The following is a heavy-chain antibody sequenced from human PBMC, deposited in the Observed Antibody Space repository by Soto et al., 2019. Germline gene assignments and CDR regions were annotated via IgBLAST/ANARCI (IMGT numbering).Heavy chain of an antibody. CDR1: GGSFSSGSYY. V-gene: IGHV4-61*01. D-gene: IGHD3-3*01. J-gene: IGHJ4*02. CDR3: AGSVITIFGVNFDY. Sequence: SETLSLTCTVSGGSFSSGSYYWSWIRQPPGKGLEWIGYIYYSGSTNYNPSLKSRVTISVDTSKNQFSLKLSSVTAADTAVYYCAGSVITIFGVNFDYWGQGTLVTVSS. CDR2: IYYSGST.